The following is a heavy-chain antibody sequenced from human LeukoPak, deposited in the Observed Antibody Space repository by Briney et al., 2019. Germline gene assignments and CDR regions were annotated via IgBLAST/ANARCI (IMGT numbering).Heavy chain of an antibody. Sequence: GGSLRLSCAASGFTFSTYWMTWVRQAPGKGLEWVANTKQDGSEKYYVDSVEGRFTISRDNAKNSLYLQMNSLRAEDTAVYYCARDRNTDFWSGYYTNYFDYWGQGTLVTVSS. V-gene: IGHV3-7*01. CDR2: TKQDGSEK. CDR3: ARDRNTDFWSGYYTNYFDY. CDR1: GFTFSTYW. D-gene: IGHD3-3*01. J-gene: IGHJ4*02.